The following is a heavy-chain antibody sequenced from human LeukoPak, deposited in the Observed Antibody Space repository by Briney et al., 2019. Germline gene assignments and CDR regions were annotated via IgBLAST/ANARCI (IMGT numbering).Heavy chain of an antibody. CDR3: ARATLRYALYYYYMDV. D-gene: IGHD3-9*01. J-gene: IGHJ6*03. CDR1: GYTFIKYG. V-gene: IGHV1-18*01. Sequence: ASVKVSCKASGYTFIKYGISWVRQAPGQGLEWMGWISVHNGNTGYAQKLQGRVTMTTDTSTSTAYMELRSLRSDDTAVYYCARATLRYALYYYYMDVWGKGTTVTISS. CDR2: ISVHNGNT.